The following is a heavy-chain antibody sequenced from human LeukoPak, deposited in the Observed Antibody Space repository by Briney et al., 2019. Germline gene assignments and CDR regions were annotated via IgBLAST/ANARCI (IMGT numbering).Heavy chain of an antibody. CDR3: ARDDSNYVLDAFHI. Sequence: ASVKVSCKASGGTFSSYAISWVRQAPGQGLEWMGGIIPIFGTANYAQKLQGRVTMTTDTSTSTAYMELRSLRSDDTAVYYCARDDSNYVLDAFHIWGQGTMVTVSS. D-gene: IGHD4-11*01. CDR1: GGTFSSYA. V-gene: IGHV1-69*05. J-gene: IGHJ3*02. CDR2: IIPIFGTA.